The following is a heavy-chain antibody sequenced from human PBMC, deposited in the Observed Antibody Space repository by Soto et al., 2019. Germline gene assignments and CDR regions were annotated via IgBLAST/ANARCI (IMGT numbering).Heavy chain of an antibody. V-gene: IGHV1-18*04. D-gene: IGHD3-22*01. CDR2: ISAYNGDT. J-gene: IGHJ4*02. CDR1: GYTFRSYC. CDR3: ARDWSRYYDNSGLIWFY. Sequence: ASVKVSRKASGYTFRSYCISWLRQAPGQGLEWVGWISAYNGDTHYAPKFQDRITLTTETSTDTAYMELRSLRLDDTAVYYCARDWSRYYDNSGLIWFYWGQGSLVTVSS.